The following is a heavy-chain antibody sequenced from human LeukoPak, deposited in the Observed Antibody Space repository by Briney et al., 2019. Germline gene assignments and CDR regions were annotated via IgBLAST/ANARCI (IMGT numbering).Heavy chain of an antibody. CDR3: ASGSFCTNGVCYKGFDY. Sequence: PGGSLRLSCAASGFTLSSYWMHWVRQAPGKGLVWVSRIKSDGSTTTYADSVKGRFTVSRDNAKNTLFLQMNSLRAEDTAVYYCASGSFCTNGVCYKGFDYWGQGTLVSVSS. CDR2: IKSDGSTT. V-gene: IGHV3-74*01. J-gene: IGHJ4*02. CDR1: GFTLSSYW. D-gene: IGHD2-8*01.